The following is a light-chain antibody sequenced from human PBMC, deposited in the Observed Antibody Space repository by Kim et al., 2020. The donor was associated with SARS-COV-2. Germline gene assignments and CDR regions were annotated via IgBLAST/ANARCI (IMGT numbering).Light chain of an antibody. CDR2: RNN. CDR1: DSNIGSQF. V-gene: IGLV1-47*01. Sequence: GKGITSSCSGSDSNIGSQFVYWYQQLPGTAPKLLIYRNNQRPSGVPDRFSGSKSGTSASLAINGLRSEDEADYYCAVWDDSLSGSVFGGGTKLTVL. CDR3: AVWDDSLSGSV. J-gene: IGLJ2*01.